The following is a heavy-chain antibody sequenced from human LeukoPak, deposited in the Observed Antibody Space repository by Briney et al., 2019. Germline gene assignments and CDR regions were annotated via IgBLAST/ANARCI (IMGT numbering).Heavy chain of an antibody. D-gene: IGHD1-26*01. CDR3: ARWGGSYSGFDY. CDR2: IYTSGST. CDR1: GGSISSNSYY. Sequence: SQILSLTCTVSGGSISSNSYYWSWIRQPAGKGLEWIGRIYTSGSTNYNPSLKSRVTISVDTSKNQFSLKLSSVTAADTAVYYCARWGGSYSGFDYWGQGTLVTVSS. V-gene: IGHV4-61*02. J-gene: IGHJ4*02.